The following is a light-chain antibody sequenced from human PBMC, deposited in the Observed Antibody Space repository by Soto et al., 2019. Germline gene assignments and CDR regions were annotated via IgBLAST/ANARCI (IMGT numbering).Light chain of an antibody. Sequence: QSALTQPGSVSGSPGQSITISCTGTSSDIGGYNYVSWYQQHPGKAPKLMIYEVSNRPSGVYNRFSGSKSGNTASLTISGLQAEDEAYYYCSSFTSSSTGVFGGGTKLTVL. J-gene: IGLJ3*02. CDR2: EVS. CDR1: SSDIGGYNY. V-gene: IGLV2-14*01. CDR3: SSFTSSSTGV.